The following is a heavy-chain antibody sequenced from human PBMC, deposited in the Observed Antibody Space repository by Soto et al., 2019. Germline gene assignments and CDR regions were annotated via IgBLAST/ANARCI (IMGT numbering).Heavy chain of an antibody. CDR2: INTLSSAI. D-gene: IGHD3-22*01. J-gene: IGHJ4*02. CDR3: ARDIRYYASDGYFDY. V-gene: IGHV3-11*01. CDR1: GFTFSDYY. Sequence: GGPLRLSCAGSGFTFSDYYMTWIRQAPGKGLEWVSYINTLSSAIYYADSVKGRFTISRDNAKNSLYLQMNSLRAEDTAVYYCARDIRYYASDGYFDYWGQGNVVTVSS.